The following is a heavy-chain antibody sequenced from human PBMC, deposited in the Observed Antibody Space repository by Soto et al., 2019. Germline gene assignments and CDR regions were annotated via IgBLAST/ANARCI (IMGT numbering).Heavy chain of an antibody. Sequence: ASVKVACKASGYTFTSYDINWVRQATGQGLEWMGWMNPNSGNTGYAQKFQGRITMTRNTSISAAYMALNSLRSDDTPVYYCARGRGDCISSSCYLDRCGQGTLSTVSS. V-gene: IGHV1-8*01. D-gene: IGHD2-2*01. J-gene: IGHJ5*02. CDR1: GYTFTSYD. CDR3: ARGRGDCISSSCYLDR. CDR2: MNPNSGNT.